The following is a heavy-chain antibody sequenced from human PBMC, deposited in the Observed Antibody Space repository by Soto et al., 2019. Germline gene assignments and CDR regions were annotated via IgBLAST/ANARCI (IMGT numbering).Heavy chain of an antibody. CDR2: ISYDGSNK. CDR3: ASRIVVVPAAASIESDWFDP. V-gene: IGHV3-30*03. D-gene: IGHD2-2*01. CDR1: GFTFSSYG. Sequence: LRLSCAASGFTFSSYGMHWVRQAPGKGLEWVAVISYDGSNKYYADSVKGRFTISRDNSKNTLYLQMNSLRAEDTAVYYCASRIVVVPAAASIESDWFDPWGQGTLVTVSS. J-gene: IGHJ5*02.